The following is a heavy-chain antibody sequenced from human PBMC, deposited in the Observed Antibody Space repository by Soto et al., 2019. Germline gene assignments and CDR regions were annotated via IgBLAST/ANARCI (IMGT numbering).Heavy chain of an antibody. V-gene: IGHV1-69*01. CDR1: GGTFSSYA. Sequence: QVQLVQSGAEVKKPGSSVKVSCKASGGTFSSYAISWVRQAPGQGLEWMGGIIPISGTANYAQKFQGRVTITADESRSTAYMELSSLRSEDTAVYYCARSQGSSTSLEIYYYYYYGMDAWRQGTTVTVSS. CDR2: IIPISGTA. J-gene: IGHJ6*02. CDR3: ARSQGSSTSLEIYYYYYYGMDA. D-gene: IGHD2-2*01.